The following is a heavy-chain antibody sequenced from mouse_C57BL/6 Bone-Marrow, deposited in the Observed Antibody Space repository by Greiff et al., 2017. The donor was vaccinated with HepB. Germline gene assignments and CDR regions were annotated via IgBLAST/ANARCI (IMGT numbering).Heavy chain of an antibody. V-gene: IGHV1-76*01. Sequence: RPGQGLEWIARIYPGSGNTYYNEKFKGKATLTAEKSSSTAYMQLSSLTSEDSAVYFCASGRGYFDYWGQGTTLTVSS. J-gene: IGHJ2*01. CDR2: IYPGSGNT. CDR3: ASGRGYFDY.